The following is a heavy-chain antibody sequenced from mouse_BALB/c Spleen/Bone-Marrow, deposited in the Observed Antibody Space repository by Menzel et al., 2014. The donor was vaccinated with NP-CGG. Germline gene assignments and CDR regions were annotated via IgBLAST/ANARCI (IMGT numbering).Heavy chain of an antibody. D-gene: IGHD2-3*01. CDR3: ARDMGGLLFDY. CDR1: GFTFXDYY. CDR2: IRNKAYSYTT. Sequence: EVKVVESGGGLVQPGGSLRLSCATSGFTFXDYYMNLVRQPPGKALEWLGFIRNKAYSYTTEYSASVKGRFTISRDNSQSVLYLQMNTLRAEDSATYYCARDMGGLLFDYWGQGTTLTVSS. J-gene: IGHJ2*01. V-gene: IGHV7-3*02.